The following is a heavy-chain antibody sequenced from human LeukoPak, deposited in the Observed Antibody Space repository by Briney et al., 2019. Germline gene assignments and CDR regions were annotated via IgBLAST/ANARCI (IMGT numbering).Heavy chain of an antibody. D-gene: IGHD2-2*03. CDR2: IYTSGST. CDR3: ARGGYCSSTSCSNWFDP. CDR1: GGSISSGSYY. Sequence: SQTLSLTCTVSGGSISSGSYYRSWIRQPAGTGLEWIGRIYTSGSTNYNPSLKSRVTISVDTSKNQFSLKLSSVTAADTAVYYCARGGYCSSTSCSNWFDPWGQGTLVTVSS. J-gene: IGHJ5*02. V-gene: IGHV4-61*02.